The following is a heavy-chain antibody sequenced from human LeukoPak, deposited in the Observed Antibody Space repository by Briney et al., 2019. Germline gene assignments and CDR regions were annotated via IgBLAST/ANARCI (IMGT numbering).Heavy chain of an antibody. J-gene: IGHJ6*04. CDR3: ARDCSGGSCYPSGMDV. CDR2: INTGDGNT. CDR1: GYTFTNRA. Sequence: ASVKVSCKASGYTFTNRALHWVRQAPGQRLEWMGRINTGDGNTKYSQKFQGRVTITRDTSATTAYMELSSLTSEDTAVYYCARDCSGGSCYPSGMDVWGKGTTVTVSS. D-gene: IGHD2-15*01. V-gene: IGHV1-3*04.